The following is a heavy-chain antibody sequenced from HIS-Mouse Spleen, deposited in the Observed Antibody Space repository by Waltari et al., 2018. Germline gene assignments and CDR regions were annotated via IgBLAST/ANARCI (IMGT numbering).Heavy chain of an antibody. CDR3: AREIPYSSSWYDWYFDL. D-gene: IGHD6-13*01. V-gene: IGHV4-39*07. J-gene: IGHJ2*01. CDR2: IYYSGST. CDR1: GGPIRSSSYY. Sequence: QLQLQASGPGLVKPSETLSLTCTVSGGPIRSSSYYWGWIRQPPGKGLEWIGSIYYSGSTYYNPSLKSRVTISVDTSKNQFSLKLSSVTAADTAVYYCAREIPYSSSWYDWYFDLWGRGTLVTVSS.